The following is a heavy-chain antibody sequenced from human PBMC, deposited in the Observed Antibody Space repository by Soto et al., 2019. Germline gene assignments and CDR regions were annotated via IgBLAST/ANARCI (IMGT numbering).Heavy chain of an antibody. CDR1: GFTFSSYG. CDR3: ARDQDYYYYYGMDV. Sequence: QVQLVESGGGVVQPGRSLRLSCAASGFTFSSYGMHWVRQAPGKGLEWVAVIWYDGSNKYYADSVKGRFTISRDNSKNTLYLQMNGLRAEDTAVYYCARDQDYYYYYGMDVWGQGTTVTVSS. V-gene: IGHV3-33*01. CDR2: IWYDGSNK. J-gene: IGHJ6*02.